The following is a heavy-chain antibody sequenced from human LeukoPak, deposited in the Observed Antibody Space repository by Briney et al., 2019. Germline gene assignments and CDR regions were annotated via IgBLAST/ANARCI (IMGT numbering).Heavy chain of an antibody. D-gene: IGHD3-22*01. CDR1: AGSISSYY. J-gene: IGHJ4*02. CDR3: ARITDSSGYQTPDY. CDR2: ISYSGST. V-gene: IGHV4-59*08. Sequence: SETPSLTCTVSAGSISSYYWSWIRQPPGKGLEWIGYISYSGSTNSNPSLKSRVTISVDTPKNQFSLKLSSVTAADTAVYYCARITDSSGYQTPDYWGQGTLVTVSS.